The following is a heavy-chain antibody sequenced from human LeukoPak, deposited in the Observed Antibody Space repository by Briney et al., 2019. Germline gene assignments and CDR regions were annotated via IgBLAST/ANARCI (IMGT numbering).Heavy chain of an antibody. D-gene: IGHD3-10*01. V-gene: IGHV3-23*01. CDR2: ISGSGDST. Sequence: GGSLRLSCAASGFTFSSYAMRWVRQAPGKGLEWVSAISGSGDSTYYADSVKGRFTISRDNSKNTLFVQMDSLRAEDTAVYYCAKDYGSGDSSPYPFDNWGQGTLVTVSS. J-gene: IGHJ4*02. CDR1: GFTFSSYA. CDR3: AKDYGSGDSSPYPFDN.